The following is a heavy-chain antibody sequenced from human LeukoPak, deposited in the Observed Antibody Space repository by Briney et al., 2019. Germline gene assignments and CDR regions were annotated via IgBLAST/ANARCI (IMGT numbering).Heavy chain of an antibody. CDR3: TRAITYFYGSVTYDWFDS. CDR1: GFTFDNSA. V-gene: IGHV3-74*01. D-gene: IGHD3-10*01. Sequence: GGSLRLSCAASGFTFDNSAMHWARQGPGKGLKWVSGIKSDGTTIYADSVQGRFTISRDNAKNTVYLQMNSLRVDDTAIYYCTRAITYFYGSVTYDWFDSWGQGTRVTVSS. CDR2: IKSDGTT. J-gene: IGHJ5*01.